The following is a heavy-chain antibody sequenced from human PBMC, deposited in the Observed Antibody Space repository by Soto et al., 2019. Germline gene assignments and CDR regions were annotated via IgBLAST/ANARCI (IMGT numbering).Heavy chain of an antibody. Sequence: GGSLRLSCTASGFTFGDCSMSWVRQAPGKGLEWVGLIRSKAYGGTTQYAASVKGRFTISRDDSKSIAYLQMNSLKTEDTAVYYWTRDGISGAYNWFDPWGQGTLVTV. J-gene: IGHJ5*02. V-gene: IGHV3-49*04. CDR1: GFTFGDCS. CDR3: TRDGISGAYNWFDP. CDR2: IRSKAYGGTT. D-gene: IGHD1-26*01.